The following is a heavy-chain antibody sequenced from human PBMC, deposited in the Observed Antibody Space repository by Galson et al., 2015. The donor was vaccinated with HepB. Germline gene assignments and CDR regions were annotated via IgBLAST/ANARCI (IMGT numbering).Heavy chain of an antibody. CDR1: GFTFSSYG. J-gene: IGHJ4*02. D-gene: IGHD3-10*01. V-gene: IGHV3-30*18. Sequence: SLRLSCAASGFTFSSYGMHWVRQAPGKGLEWVAVISYDGSSKYYADSVKGRFTISRDNSKNTLYLQMNSLRAEDTAVYYCAKDRRGSGSHDYWGQGTLVTVSS. CDR3: AKDRRGSGSHDY. CDR2: ISYDGSSK.